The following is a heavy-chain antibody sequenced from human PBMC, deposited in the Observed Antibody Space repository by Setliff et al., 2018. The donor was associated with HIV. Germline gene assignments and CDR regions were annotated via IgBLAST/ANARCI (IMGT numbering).Heavy chain of an antibody. D-gene: IGHD3-3*01. V-gene: IGHV1-18*01. J-gene: IGHJ4*02. CDR2: SSTYKGNT. CDR1: DVTPSNYA. CDR3: ARETLWSGHSYFDY. Sequence: GASVKVSCKVSDVTPSNYALNWVRQAPGQGLEWMGWSSTYKGNTKYEQKFQGRVTMTTATSTSTAYMELRSLRSDDTAVYYCARETLWSGHSYFDYWGQGTLVTVSS.